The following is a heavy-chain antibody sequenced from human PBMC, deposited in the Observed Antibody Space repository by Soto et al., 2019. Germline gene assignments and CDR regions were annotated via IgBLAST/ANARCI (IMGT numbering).Heavy chain of an antibody. CDR3: ARITYCSSSSCSPFDF. CDR1: GFTFSSYS. Sequence: PGGSLRLSCAASGFTFSSYSMNWVHQAPGKGLEWISSISSSSIFIYYTDSVKGRFTISRDNAENSLYLQMSSLRAEDTAVYYCARITYCSSSSCSPFDFWGQGTQVTVSS. J-gene: IGHJ4*02. V-gene: IGHV3-21*01. CDR2: ISSSSIFI. D-gene: IGHD2-2*01.